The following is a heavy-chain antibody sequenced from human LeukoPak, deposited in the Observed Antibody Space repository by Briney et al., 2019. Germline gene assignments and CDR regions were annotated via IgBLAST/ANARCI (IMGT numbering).Heavy chain of an antibody. D-gene: IGHD5-12*01. CDR1: GFTFSDYS. V-gene: IGHV3-48*04. CDR2: IGISSGNT. J-gene: IGHJ4*02. CDR3: ARDFRYAFDN. Sequence: GGSLRLSCAASGFTFSDYSMNWVRQAPGKGLEWISYIGISSGNTKYADSVKGRFTISGDSAKNSVYLQMNSLRVEDTAVYYCARDFRYAFDNWSQGTLVTVSS.